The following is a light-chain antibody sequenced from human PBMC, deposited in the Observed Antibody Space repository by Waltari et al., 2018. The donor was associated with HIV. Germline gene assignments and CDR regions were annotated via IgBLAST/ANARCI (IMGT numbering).Light chain of an antibody. J-gene: IGKJ5*01. Sequence: EILMTQSPATLSVSPGERATLSCRASQTIMSNLAWYQQKPAQAPRLLLYDASPRATGSPARCSGSGSGTEFTLTITSLQSEDFAVYYCQQYNNWPPITFGQGTRLEIK. CDR2: DAS. CDR1: QTIMSN. CDR3: QQYNNWPPIT. V-gene: IGKV3-15*01.